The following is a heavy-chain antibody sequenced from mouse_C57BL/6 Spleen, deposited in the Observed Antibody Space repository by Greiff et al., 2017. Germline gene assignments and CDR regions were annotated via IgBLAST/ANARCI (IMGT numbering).Heavy chain of an antibody. CDR3: TATGKDFYFDD. D-gene: IGHD4-1*02. J-gene: IGHJ2*01. CDR1: GFTFSNYW. V-gene: IGHV6-3*01. CDR2: IRLKSDNYAT. Sequence: EVKVEESGGGLVQPGGSMKLSCVASGFTFSNYWMNWVRQSPEKGLEWVAQIRLKSDNYATHYAESVKGRFTISRDDSKSSVYLQMNNLRAEDTGIYYCTATGKDFYFDDWGQGTTLTVSS.